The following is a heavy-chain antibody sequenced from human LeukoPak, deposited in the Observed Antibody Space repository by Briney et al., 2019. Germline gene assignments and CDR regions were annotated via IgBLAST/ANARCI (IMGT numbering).Heavy chain of an antibody. CDR3: ARERGRNGDYDY. CDR2: ISNDGGSP. CDR1: GITFSTYP. J-gene: IGHJ4*02. Sequence: GGSLRLSCVASGITFSTYPMHWVRQAPGKGMEYVSAISNDGGSPYYANSVKGRFTISRDNSNNTLYLQMGNLRTEDTAVYYCARERGRNGDYDYWGQGTLVTVSS. V-gene: IGHV3-64*01. D-gene: IGHD1-1*01.